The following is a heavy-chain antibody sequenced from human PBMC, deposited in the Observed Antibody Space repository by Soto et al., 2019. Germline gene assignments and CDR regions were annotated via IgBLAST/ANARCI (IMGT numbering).Heavy chain of an antibody. CDR1: GGTFSSYA. V-gene: IGHV1-69*13. D-gene: IGHD2-15*01. CDR2: IIPIFGTA. CDR3: ARGRSRPSTYCSGGSCYQRPYYYYYGMDV. Sequence: GASVKVSCKASGGTFSSYAISWVRQAPGQGLEWMGGIIPIFGTANYAQKFQGRVTITADESTSTAYMELSSLRSEDTAVYYCARGRSRPSTYCSGGSCYQRPYYYYYGMDVWGQGTTVTVSS. J-gene: IGHJ6*02.